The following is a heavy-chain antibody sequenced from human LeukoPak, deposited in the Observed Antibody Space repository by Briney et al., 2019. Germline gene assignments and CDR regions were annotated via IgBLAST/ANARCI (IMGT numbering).Heavy chain of an antibody. CDR2: INHSGST. D-gene: IGHD6-13*01. V-gene: IGHV4-34*01. CDR1: GGSFSGYY. CDR3: ARYSAAAASYFDY. J-gene: IGHJ4*02. Sequence: PSETLSLTCAVYGGSFSGYYWSWIRQPPGKGLEWIGEINHSGSTNYNPSLKSRVTTSVGTSKNQFSLKLSSVTAADTAVYYCARYSAAAASYFDYWGQGTLVTVSS.